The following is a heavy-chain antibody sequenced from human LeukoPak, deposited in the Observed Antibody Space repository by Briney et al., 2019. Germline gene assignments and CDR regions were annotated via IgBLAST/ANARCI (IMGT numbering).Heavy chain of an antibody. V-gene: IGHV4-59*01. Sequence: SETLSLTCTVSGGSISSYYWSWIRQPPGKGLEWIGYIYYSGSTNYDPSLKSRVTISVDTSKNQFSLKLSSVTAADTAVYYCARGTIPSVDWFDPWGQGTLVTVSS. CDR1: GGSISSYY. CDR2: IYYSGST. J-gene: IGHJ5*02. CDR3: ARGTIPSVDWFDP. D-gene: IGHD3-3*01.